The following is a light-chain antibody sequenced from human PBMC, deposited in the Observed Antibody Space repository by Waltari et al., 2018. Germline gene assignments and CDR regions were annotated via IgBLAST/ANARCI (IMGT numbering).Light chain of an antibody. CDR2: GAS. Sequence: DIQMTQSPSSLAASVGDRVTITCRASQSIKNYLNWYQQKPGKAPKLLIYGASNLLSGVPSRFSGSGSGADFTLTISSLQPEDFATYFCQQSSSTLLTFGGGTKVEIK. CDR1: QSIKNY. V-gene: IGKV1-39*01. CDR3: QQSSSTLLT. J-gene: IGKJ4*01.